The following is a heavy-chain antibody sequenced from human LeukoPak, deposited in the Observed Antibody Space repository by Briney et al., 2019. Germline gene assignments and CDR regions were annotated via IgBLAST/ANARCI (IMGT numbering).Heavy chain of an antibody. J-gene: IGHJ3*02. D-gene: IGHD3-3*01. V-gene: IGHV3-33*01. Sequence: PGRSLRLSCAASGFTFSSYGMHWVRQAPGKGLEWVAVIWYDGSNKYYADSVKGRFTISRDNSKNTLYLQMNSLRAEDTAVYYCARYDDALDIWGQGTMVTVSS. CDR2: IWYDGSNK. CDR3: ARYDDALDI. CDR1: GFTFSSYG.